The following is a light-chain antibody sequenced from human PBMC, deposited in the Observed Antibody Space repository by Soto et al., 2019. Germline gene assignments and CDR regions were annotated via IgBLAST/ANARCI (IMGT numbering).Light chain of an antibody. J-gene: IGLJ2*01. CDR1: SSDVGGYNY. V-gene: IGLV2-14*01. CDR3: SSYTSSSTLVV. Sequence: QSALTQPASVSGSPGQSITISCTGTSSDVGGYNYVSWYQQHPGKAPTLMIYDVSNRPSGVSNRFSGSKSVNTASLTISGLQAEDEADYYCSSYTSSSTLVVFGGGTKVTVL. CDR2: DVS.